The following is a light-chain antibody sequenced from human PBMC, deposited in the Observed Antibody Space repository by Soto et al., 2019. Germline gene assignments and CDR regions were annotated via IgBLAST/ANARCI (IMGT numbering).Light chain of an antibody. J-gene: IGKJ3*01. V-gene: IGKV1-39*01. CDR1: QSISSY. CDR2: AAS. Sequence: DIQMTQSPSSLSASVGDRVTITCRASQSISSYLNWYQQKPGKAPKLLIYAASSLQSGVPSRFSGSGSGTDFTLTISSLQPEDFATYYCQQRYSTPLTFGPGTKVDSK. CDR3: QQRYSTPLT.